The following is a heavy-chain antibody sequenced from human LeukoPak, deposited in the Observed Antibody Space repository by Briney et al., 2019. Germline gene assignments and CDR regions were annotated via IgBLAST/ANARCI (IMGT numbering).Heavy chain of an antibody. V-gene: IGHV3-48*03. J-gene: IGHJ6*02. CDR1: GFSFSSYE. D-gene: IGHD2-2*01. CDR2: ISSSGDTV. Sequence: PGGSLRLSCAASGFSFSSYEMNWVRQAPGKGLEWVSFISSSGDTVNYVDSVKGRFTISRDNAKNSLFLQMNSLRAEDTAVYYCARWFCTSTSCHYYYYSMDVWGQGTTVTVSS. CDR3: ARWFCTSTSCHYYYYSMDV.